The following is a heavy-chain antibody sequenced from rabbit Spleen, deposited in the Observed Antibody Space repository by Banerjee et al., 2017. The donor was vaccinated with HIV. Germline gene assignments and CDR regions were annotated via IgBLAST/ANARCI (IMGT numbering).Heavy chain of an antibody. CDR1: GVSFSFSSY. V-gene: IGHV1S40*01. D-gene: IGHD8-1*01. Sequence: QSLEESGGGLVKPGASLTLTCKASGVSFSFSSYMCWVRQAPGKGLEWIACIDIGSSGFSYFASWAKGRFTISKTSSTTVTLQMTRLTAADTATYFCARDTASSFSSYGMDLWGPGTLVTVS. CDR2: IDIGSSGFS. CDR3: ARDTASSFSSYGMDL. J-gene: IGHJ6*01.